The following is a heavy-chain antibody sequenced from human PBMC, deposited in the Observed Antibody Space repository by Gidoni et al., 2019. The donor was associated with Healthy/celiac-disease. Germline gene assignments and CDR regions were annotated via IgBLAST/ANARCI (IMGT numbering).Heavy chain of an antibody. J-gene: IGHJ5*02. CDR3: ARSEFFGALKNWFDP. CDR2: IYYSGST. CDR1: GGSISSGDYY. V-gene: IGHV4-30-4*01. Sequence: QVQLQESGPGLVKPSQTLSLTCTVSGGSISSGDYYWSWIRQPPGKGLEWIGYIYYSGSTYYNPSLKSRVTISVDTSKNQFSLKLSSVTAADTAVYYCARSEFFGALKNWFDPWGQGTLVTVSS. D-gene: IGHD3-3*01.